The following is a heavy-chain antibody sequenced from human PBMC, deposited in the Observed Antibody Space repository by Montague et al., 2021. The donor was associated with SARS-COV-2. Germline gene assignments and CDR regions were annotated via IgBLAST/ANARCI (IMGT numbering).Heavy chain of an antibody. CDR2: TSYDGSNK. V-gene: IGHV3-30-3*01. Sequence: SLRLSCAASGFTFSSYAMHWVRQAPGKGLEWVAVTSYDGSNKYYADSVKGRFTISRDNSKNTLYLQMNSLRAEDTAVYYCARELTYYGMDVWGQGTTVTVSS. CDR3: ARELTYYGMDV. J-gene: IGHJ6*02. D-gene: IGHD2-21*02. CDR1: GFTFSSYA.